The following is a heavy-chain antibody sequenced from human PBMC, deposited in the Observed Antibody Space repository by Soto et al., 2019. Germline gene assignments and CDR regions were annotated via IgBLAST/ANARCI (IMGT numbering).Heavy chain of an antibody. CDR2: IDYSGRT. CDR1: GGSINSYY. Sequence: QVQLQESGPGLVKVSETLSLTCTVSGGSINSYYWSWIRQPPGKRLEWVADIDYSGRTNYNPSLKSRLTPAVVTSKNPLSLKVRSVTAADPAVYYCAREIRLVGVTGWFDPWGQGNLGTVAS. V-gene: IGHV4-59*13. J-gene: IGHJ5*02. CDR3: AREIRLVGVTGWFDP. D-gene: IGHD1-26*01.